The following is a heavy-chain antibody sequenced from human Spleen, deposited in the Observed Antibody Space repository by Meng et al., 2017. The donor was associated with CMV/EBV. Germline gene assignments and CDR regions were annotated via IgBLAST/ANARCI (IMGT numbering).Heavy chain of an antibody. J-gene: IGHJ4*02. V-gene: IGHV3-48*04. Sequence: GESLKISCAASGFTFSSYGMHWVRQAPGKGLEWVSYISSSGTAIYYADSVNGRFTISRDNAKSSLYLQMTSLRAEDTAVYYCARSPPLGDLPLDYWGQGTLVTVSS. D-gene: IGHD3-16*01. CDR1: GFTFSSYG. CDR2: ISSSGTAI. CDR3: ARSPPLGDLPLDY.